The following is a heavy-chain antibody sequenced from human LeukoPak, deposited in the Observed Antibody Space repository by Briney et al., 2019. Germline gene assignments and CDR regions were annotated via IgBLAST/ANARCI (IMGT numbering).Heavy chain of an antibody. CDR1: GYTLTELS. CDR2: FDPEDGET. D-gene: IGHD4-23*01. V-gene: IGHV1-24*01. CDR3: ATPRLRWYDFDY. Sequence: GASVKVSRKVSGYTLTELSMHWVRQAPGKGLEWMGGFDPEDGETIYAQKFQGRVTMTEDTSTDTAYMELSSLRSEDTAVYYCATPRLRWYDFDYWGQGTLVTVSS. J-gene: IGHJ4*02.